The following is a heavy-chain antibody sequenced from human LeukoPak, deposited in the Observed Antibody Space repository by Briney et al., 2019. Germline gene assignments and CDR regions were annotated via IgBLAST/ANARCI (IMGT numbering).Heavy chain of an antibody. Sequence: SDTLSLTCNVSGGSINSYYWSWIRQAAGKGLEWIGRVYPSWSSNNSPSLKSRVSMSVDTSKNQFSLRLRSVTAADTAVYDCARGSAQSVDIVATMHFDYWGQRALVTVCS. D-gene: IGHD5-12*01. CDR1: GGSINSYY. CDR2: VYPSWSS. CDR3: ARGSAQSVDIVATMHFDY. V-gene: IGHV4-4*07. J-gene: IGHJ4*02.